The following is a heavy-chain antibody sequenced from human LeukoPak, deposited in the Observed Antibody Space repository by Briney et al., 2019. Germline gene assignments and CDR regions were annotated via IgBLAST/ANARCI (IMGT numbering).Heavy chain of an antibody. J-gene: IGHJ3*01. CDR3: ARAGYCGDGGCRGGSAFDV. CDR2: ISGYTGDT. Sequence: ASVKVSCKTSGYTFTNYDIYWVRQAPGQGLECMGWISGYTGDTKYAQILQGRFTVTTDTSTSTAYMELRSLTYDDTAVYYCARAGYCGDGGCRGGSAFDVWGQGTMVTVSS. D-gene: IGHD2-15*01. V-gene: IGHV1-18*01. CDR1: GYTFTNYD.